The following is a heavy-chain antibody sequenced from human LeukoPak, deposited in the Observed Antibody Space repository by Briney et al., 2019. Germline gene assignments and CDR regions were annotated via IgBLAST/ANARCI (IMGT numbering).Heavy chain of an antibody. CDR1: GGSFSGYY. Sequence: SEILSLTCAVYGGSFSGYYWSWLRQPPGKGLEWIGEINHSGSTDYNPSLKSRVTISVDTSKNQFSLKLSSVTAADTAVYYCARVPGGALNWFDPWGQGTLVTVSS. D-gene: IGHD1-1*01. J-gene: IGHJ5*02. CDR2: INHSGST. V-gene: IGHV4-34*01. CDR3: ARVPGGALNWFDP.